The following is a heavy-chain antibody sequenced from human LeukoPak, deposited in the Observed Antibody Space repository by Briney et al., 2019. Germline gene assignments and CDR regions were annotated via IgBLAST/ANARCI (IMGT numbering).Heavy chain of an antibody. CDR3: ARGDY. V-gene: IGHV4-31*11. J-gene: IGHJ4*02. CDR1: GGSFSGYY. Sequence: SETLSLTCAVYGGSFSGYYWSWIRQHPGKGLEWIGFISYTGSSYYNSSLQSRVLISRDTFKNQFSLKMNSVIVADTAMYYCARGDYWGRGTLVTVSS. CDR2: ISYTGSS.